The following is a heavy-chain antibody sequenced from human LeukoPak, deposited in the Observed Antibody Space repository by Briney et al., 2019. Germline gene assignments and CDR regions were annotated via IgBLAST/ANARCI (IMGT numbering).Heavy chain of an antibody. J-gene: IGHJ5*02. CDR3: ASLDTAKQPLANH. CDR2: IREERGQE. Sequence: PGGSLRLSCTASGFTLGDYDMSWVRQAPGKGLEWVANIREERGQEYYVDSVKGRFTISKNSAKNSLYLQMNTLRVEDTAMYYCASLDTAKQPLANHWGQGTLVTVSS. V-gene: IGHV3-7*03. D-gene: IGHD5-18*01. CDR1: GFTLGDYD.